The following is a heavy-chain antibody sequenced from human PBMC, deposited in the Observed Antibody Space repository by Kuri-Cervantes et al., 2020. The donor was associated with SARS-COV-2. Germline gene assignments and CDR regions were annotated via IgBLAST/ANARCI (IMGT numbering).Heavy chain of an antibody. CDR2: ISSSSSYT. Sequence: GGSLRLSCAASGFTFSDYYMSWIRQAPGKGLEWVSYISSSSSYTNYADSVKGRFTISRDNAKNSLYLQMNSLRAEDTAVYYCARDYYDFWSGYYYYYYGMDVWGQGTTVTVSS. CDR1: GFTFSDYY. J-gene: IGHJ6*02. V-gene: IGHV3-11*06. D-gene: IGHD3-3*01. CDR3: ARDYYDFWSGYYYYYYGMDV.